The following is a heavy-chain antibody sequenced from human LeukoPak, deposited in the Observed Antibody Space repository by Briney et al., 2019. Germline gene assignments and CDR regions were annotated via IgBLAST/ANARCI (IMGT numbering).Heavy chain of an antibody. CDR1: GYSFTSYW. Sequence: GESLKISCKGSGYSFTSYWIGWVRQMPGKGLEWMGIIYPGDSDTRYSPSFQGQVTISADKSISTAYLQWSSLKASDTAMYYCARLVPPDDDFWSGSGNYDAFDIWGQGTMVTVSS. V-gene: IGHV5-51*01. CDR2: IYPGDSDT. J-gene: IGHJ3*02. D-gene: IGHD3-3*01. CDR3: ARLVPPDDDFWSGSGNYDAFDI.